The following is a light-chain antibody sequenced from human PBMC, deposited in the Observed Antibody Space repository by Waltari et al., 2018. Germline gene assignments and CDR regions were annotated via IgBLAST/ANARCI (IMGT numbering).Light chain of an antibody. J-gene: IGLJ2*01. CDR3: CSYGGAKLI. Sequence: QSALTQPRSVSGSPGQSVAISCTGTSSDVGRYNYVSWYQQYPGKAPKLMIYEVTKRPSGVPDRFSGSKSGNTSALAISGLQAEDEADAYCCSYGGAKLIFGGGTRLTVL. CDR2: EVT. V-gene: IGLV2-11*01. CDR1: SSDVGRYNY.